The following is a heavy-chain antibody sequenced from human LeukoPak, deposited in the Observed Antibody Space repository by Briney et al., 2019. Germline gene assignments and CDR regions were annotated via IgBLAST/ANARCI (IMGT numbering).Heavy chain of an antibody. D-gene: IGHD3-22*01. CDR1: GFTFSAYA. Sequence: PGGSLRLSCEASGFTFSAYAMTWVRQAPGKGLEWIGYIYYSGSTNYNPSLKSRVTISLDTSKNQLSLKLSSVTAADTAVYFCARRGYFDGSGLDHWGQGTLVTVSS. J-gene: IGHJ4*02. CDR2: IYYSGST. CDR3: ARRGYFDGSGLDH. V-gene: IGHV4-59*01.